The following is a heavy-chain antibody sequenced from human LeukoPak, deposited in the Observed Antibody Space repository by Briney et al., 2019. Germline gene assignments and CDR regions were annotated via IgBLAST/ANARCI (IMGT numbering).Heavy chain of an antibody. CDR2: INPSGGST. CDR1: GYTFTSYD. V-gene: IGHV1-46*01. D-gene: IGHD3-10*01. Sequence: GASVKVSYKASGYTFTSYDVNWVRQATGQGLEWMGVINPSGGSTSYAQKFQGRVTMTRDTSTSTVYMELSSLRSEDTAVYYCARDSHLEFAYFQGADYWGQGTLVTVSS. J-gene: IGHJ4*02. CDR3: ARDSHLEFAYFQGADY.